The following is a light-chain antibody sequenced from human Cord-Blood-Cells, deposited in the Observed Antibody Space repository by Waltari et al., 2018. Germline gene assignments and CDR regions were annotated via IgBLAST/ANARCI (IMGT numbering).Light chain of an antibody. V-gene: IGLV2-11*01. Sequence: QSALTQPRSVSGSPGQTATISCTGTSLDVGGYNYDSWYQQHPGKALKPMIYDVSKRPSGLPDRFAASKSGNTASLTSCGLQAEDEADYYCCSYAGSYTWVFGGGTKLTVL. CDR2: DVS. J-gene: IGLJ3*02. CDR3: CSYAGSYTWV. CDR1: SLDVGGYNY.